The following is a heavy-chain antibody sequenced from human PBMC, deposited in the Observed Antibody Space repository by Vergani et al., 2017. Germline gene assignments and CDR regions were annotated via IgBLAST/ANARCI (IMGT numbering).Heavy chain of an antibody. CDR2: IYYSGST. J-gene: IGHJ5*02. CDR3: ARHSTVEWLVKLGWIDP. D-gene: IGHD6-19*01. CDR1: GASIRSSNYY. Sequence: QLQLQESGPGLVKPSATLSLTCSVSGASIRSSNYYWGWIRQPPGKGLEWIASIYYSGSTYYNPSLKSRVPISVDTSKNQFSLKLSSVTAADTAVYFWARHSTVEWLVKLGWIDPWGQGILVTVSS. V-gene: IGHV4-39*01.